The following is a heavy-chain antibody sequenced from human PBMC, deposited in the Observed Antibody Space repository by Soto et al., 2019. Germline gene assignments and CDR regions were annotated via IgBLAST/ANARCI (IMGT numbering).Heavy chain of an antibody. CDR3: ASRATGTRVDY. CDR1: GGSFTSNNW. CDR2: IYRTGST. Sequence: SLTCAVSGGSFTSNNWWSWVRQPPGQGLEWIGDIYRTGSTNYNPSLNSRVTISLDKSEKQISLKVTSLTAADTAVYYCASRATGTRVDYWGQGTWVTV. V-gene: IGHV4-4*02. J-gene: IGHJ4*02.